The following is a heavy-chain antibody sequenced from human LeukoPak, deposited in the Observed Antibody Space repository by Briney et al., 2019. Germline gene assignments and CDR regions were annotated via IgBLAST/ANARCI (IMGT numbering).Heavy chain of an antibody. D-gene: IGHD3-10*01. V-gene: IGHV3-74*01. CDR1: GFTLSGAW. CDR2: INPDGTDT. CDR3: ARVSGPGLDEYFHL. Sequence: GESLRLSCAASGFTLSGAWMHWVRQAPGKGLVWVSRINPDGTDTRYADSVKGRFTISRDDAKNTLYLHMNSLRAEDTAVYYCARVSGPGLDEYFHLWGQGTLVTVSS. J-gene: IGHJ1*01.